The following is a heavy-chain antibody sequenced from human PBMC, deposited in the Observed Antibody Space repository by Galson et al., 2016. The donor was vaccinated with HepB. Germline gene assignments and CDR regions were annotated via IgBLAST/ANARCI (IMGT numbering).Heavy chain of an antibody. D-gene: IGHD6-19*01. CDR2: ISYDGSDK. J-gene: IGHJ3*02. Sequence: SLRLSCAASGFTFRSYGMHWVRQAPGKGLEWVSVISYDGSDKYYADSVKGRFTISRDNSKNTLYLQMNSLRVEDTAVYYCAKDLSSSGWYPPRGGDDVFHIWGQGTMVTVSS. V-gene: IGHV3-30*18. CDR3: AKDLSSSGWYPPRGGDDVFHI. CDR1: GFTFRSYG.